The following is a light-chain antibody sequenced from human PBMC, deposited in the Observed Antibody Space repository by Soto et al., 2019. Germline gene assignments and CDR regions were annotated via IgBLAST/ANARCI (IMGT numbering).Light chain of an antibody. CDR3: AAWDVSLNGWV. J-gene: IGLJ3*02. Sequence: QSVLTQPPSASGTPGQRVTISCSGSSSNIGRNTVNWFQQVPGTAPKLLIYTNNQRPSGVPDRFSGSTSGTSASLAISGLRSEDEADYYCAAWDVSLNGWVFGGGTKLTVL. CDR2: TNN. V-gene: IGLV1-44*01. CDR1: SSNIGRNT.